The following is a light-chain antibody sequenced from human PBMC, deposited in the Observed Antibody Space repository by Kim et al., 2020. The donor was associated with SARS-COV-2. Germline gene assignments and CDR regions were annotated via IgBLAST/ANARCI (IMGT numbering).Light chain of an antibody. CDR3: EQYNYWYT. V-gene: IGKV3-15*01. CDR2: DIT. J-gene: IGKJ2*01. Sequence: EIVMTQSPATLSLSPGERATLSCRASQNVSHHLAWYQHKPGQAPRLLIYDITIRAAGVPARFSGSGSETEFTLTISSLQSEDFAIYYCEQYNYWYTFGQGTKLEL. CDR1: QNVSHH.